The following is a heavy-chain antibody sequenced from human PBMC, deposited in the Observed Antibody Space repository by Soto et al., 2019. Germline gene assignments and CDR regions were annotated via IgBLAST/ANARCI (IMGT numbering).Heavy chain of an antibody. V-gene: IGHV3-23*01. CDR1: GFTFSNYA. CDR3: AKDGDGAGYNYGWGNWFDP. D-gene: IGHD5-18*01. CDR2: ISGSDQST. J-gene: IGHJ5*02. Sequence: EVQLLESGGGLVQPGGSLRLSCAASGFTFSNYAMSWVRQAPGKGLEWVSAISGSDQSTYYADSVKGRFTISRDNSKNTLFLQMNSLRVEDTAVYYCAKDGDGAGYNYGWGNWFDPWGQGTLVTVSS.